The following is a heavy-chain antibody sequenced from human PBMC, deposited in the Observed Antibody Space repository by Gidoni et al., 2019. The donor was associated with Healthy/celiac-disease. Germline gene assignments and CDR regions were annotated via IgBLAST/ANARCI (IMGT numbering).Heavy chain of an antibody. J-gene: IGHJ3*02. CDR1: GGSFSGYY. D-gene: IGHD3-9*01. CDR3: ARVFFELRYFDWLFPVDAFDI. Sequence: QVQLQQWGAGLLKPSETLSLTCAVYGGSFSGYYWSWIRQPPGKGLEWIGEINHSASTNYNPSLKSRVTISVDTSMNQFSLKLSSVTAADTAVYYCARVFFELRYFDWLFPVDAFDIWGQGTMVTVSS. CDR2: INHSAST. V-gene: IGHV4-34*01.